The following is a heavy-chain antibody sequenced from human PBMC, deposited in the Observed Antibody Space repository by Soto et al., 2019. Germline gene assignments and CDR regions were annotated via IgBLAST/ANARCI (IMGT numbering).Heavy chain of an antibody. CDR3: ARLLVSRYYFDF. CDR1: GYSFTSYF. Sequence: GESLKISCRVSGYSFTSYFIAWVRQMPGKGLEWMGMIHPRDSDTRYSPSFQGQVTISADKSISTAYLQWSSLKASDTAVYYCARLLVSRYYFDFWGQGTPVTVSS. J-gene: IGHJ4*02. V-gene: IGHV5-51*01. D-gene: IGHD2-15*01. CDR2: IHPRDSDT.